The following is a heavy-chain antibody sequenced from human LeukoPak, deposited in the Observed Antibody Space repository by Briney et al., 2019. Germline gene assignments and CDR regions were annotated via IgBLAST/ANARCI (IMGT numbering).Heavy chain of an antibody. V-gene: IGHV3-48*03. CDR2: ISSSDSTI. Sequence: GGSLRLSCAASGFTFSSYEMNWVRQAPGKGLEWVSYISSSDSTIYYADSVKGRFTISRDNAKNSLYLQMNSLRAEDTAVYYCARDQGYSSSWRDAAFDPWGQGTLVTVSS. D-gene: IGHD6-13*01. CDR1: GFTFSSYE. CDR3: ARDQGYSSSWRDAAFDP. J-gene: IGHJ5*02.